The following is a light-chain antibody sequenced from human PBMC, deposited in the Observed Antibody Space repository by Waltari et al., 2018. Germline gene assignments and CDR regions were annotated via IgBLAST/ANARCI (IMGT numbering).Light chain of an antibody. V-gene: IGKV1-5*01. Sequence: DIQMTQSPSTLSSFVGDSVTITCRASRSISKFLAWYHLKPGKAPKLLIYCASTLDGGVPSRFIGSGSGAELPLTISSLQPDDVATYHCHQYHTYLWTFGQGTKVEIK. CDR3: HQYHTYLWT. CDR1: RSISKF. CDR2: CAS. J-gene: IGKJ1*01.